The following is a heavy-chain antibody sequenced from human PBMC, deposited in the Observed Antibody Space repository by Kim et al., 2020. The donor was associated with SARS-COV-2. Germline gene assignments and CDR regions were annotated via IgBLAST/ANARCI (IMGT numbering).Heavy chain of an antibody. V-gene: IGHV3-23*01. Sequence: GGSLRLSCAVSGFTFSSYALAWVRQAPGKGLEWVSVSSGSGDTTIYADSVKGRFTISRDNSKNTMYLQLGGLRAEDTAVYYCANFTSQSGNYQSFDHWGQGTLVAVSS. CDR1: GFTFSSYA. CDR2: SSGSGDTT. CDR3: ANFTSQSGNYQSFDH. D-gene: IGHD3-10*01. J-gene: IGHJ4*01.